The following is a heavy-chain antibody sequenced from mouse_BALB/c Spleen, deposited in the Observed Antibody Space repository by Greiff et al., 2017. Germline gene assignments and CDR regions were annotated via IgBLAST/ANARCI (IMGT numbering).Heavy chain of an antibody. V-gene: IGHV5-4*02. CDR3: ARDGRSAWFAY. J-gene: IGHJ3*01. Sequence: EVKLVESGGGLVKPGGSLKLSCAASGFTFSDYYMYWVRQTPEKRLEWVATISDGGSYTYYPDSVKGRFTISRDNAKNNLYLQMSSLKSEDTAMYYCARDGRSAWFAYWGQGTLVTVSA. CDR1: GFTFSDYY. CDR2: ISDGGSYT. D-gene: IGHD4-1*01.